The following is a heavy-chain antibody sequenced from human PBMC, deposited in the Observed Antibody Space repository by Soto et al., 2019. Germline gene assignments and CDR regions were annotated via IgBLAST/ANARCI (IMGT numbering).Heavy chain of an antibody. CDR2: IFSSGST. V-gene: IGHV4-4*07. D-gene: IGHD5-12*01. J-gene: IGHJ4*02. Sequence: SETLSLTCTVSGGSINTFYWSWVRQPAGRGLEWIGRIFSSGSTSFNPSLESRVAMSVDTSKNHFSLNLSSVTAADMAVYYCAREGSYSAYNFAHGIQLWSLDFWGQGALVTVSS. CDR3: AREGSYSAYNFAHGIQLWSLDF. CDR1: GGSINTFY.